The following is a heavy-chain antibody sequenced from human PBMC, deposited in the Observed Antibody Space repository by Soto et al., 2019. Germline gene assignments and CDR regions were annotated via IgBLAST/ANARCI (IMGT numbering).Heavy chain of an antibody. CDR2: ISDDGSQK. J-gene: IGHJ4*02. D-gene: IGHD6-19*01. CDR1: GFTFRTYG. V-gene: IGHV3-30*18. CDR3: AKEAPGGWHFFDT. Sequence: GGSLRLSCAASGFTFRTYGMHWVRQAPGKGLEWVAFISDDGSQKYYGDSVKGRFTISRDNSKNTLSLRMISLRTEDTSVYYCAKEAPGGWHFFDTRGQGTLVTVSS.